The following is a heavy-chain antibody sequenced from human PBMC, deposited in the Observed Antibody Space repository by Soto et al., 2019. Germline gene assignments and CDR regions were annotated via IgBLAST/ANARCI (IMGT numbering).Heavy chain of an antibody. CDR3: ARKNPLKTPRYNWNVRGGAGRAFDI. Sequence: KASETLSLTCTVSGGSISSGGYYWSWIRQHPGKGLEWIGYIYYSGSTYYNPSLKSRVTISVDTSKNQFSLKLSSVTAADTAVYYCARKNPLKTPRYNWNVRGGAGRAFDIWGQGTMVTVSS. J-gene: IGHJ3*02. CDR1: GGSISSGGYY. V-gene: IGHV4-31*03. D-gene: IGHD1-20*01. CDR2: IYYSGST.